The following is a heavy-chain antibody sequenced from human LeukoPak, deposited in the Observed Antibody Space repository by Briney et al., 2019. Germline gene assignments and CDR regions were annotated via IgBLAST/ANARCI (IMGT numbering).Heavy chain of an antibody. CDR1: GFTFSNYA. CDR3: ASKESFDY. CDR2: ISGSGITT. J-gene: IGHJ4*02. V-gene: IGHV3-23*01. Sequence: GGSLRLSCAASGFTFSNYAMSWVRQAPGKGLEWVSSISGSGITTYFADSVKGRFTISRDNSKNTLYLQMSSLRAEDTAVYYCASKESFDYWGQGTLVTVSS. D-gene: IGHD2/OR15-2a*01.